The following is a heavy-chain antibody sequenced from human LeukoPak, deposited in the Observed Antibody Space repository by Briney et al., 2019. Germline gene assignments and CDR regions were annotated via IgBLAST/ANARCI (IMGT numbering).Heavy chain of an antibody. D-gene: IGHD1-7*01. CDR1: GGSISSYY. Sequence: PSETLSLTCTVSGGSISSYYWSWIRQPPGKGLEWIGYIYYSGSTNYNPSLKSRVTISVDTSKNQFSLKLSSVTAADPAVYHCARGGGTTGTTPGYWGQGTLVTVSS. CDR2: IYYSGST. V-gene: IGHV4-59*12. CDR3: ARGGGTTGTTPGY. J-gene: IGHJ4*02.